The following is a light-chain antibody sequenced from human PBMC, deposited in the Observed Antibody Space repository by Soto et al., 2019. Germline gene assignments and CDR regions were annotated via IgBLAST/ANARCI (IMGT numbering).Light chain of an antibody. V-gene: IGLV2-14*01. Sequence: QSALTQPASVSGSLGQSITISCTGTSSDVGAYNYVSWYQQQPVKAPKLMISEVSNRPSGVSNRFSGSKSGNTASLIISGLQAEDEADYYCCSFTCTTTYDFGTGTKVTV. CDR1: SSDVGAYNY. J-gene: IGLJ1*01. CDR2: EVS. CDR3: CSFTCTTTYD.